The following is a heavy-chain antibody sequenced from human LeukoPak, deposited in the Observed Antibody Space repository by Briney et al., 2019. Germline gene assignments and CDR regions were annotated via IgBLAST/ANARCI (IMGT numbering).Heavy chain of an antibody. CDR3: ARDRGAIFGVVIPLGAFDI. CDR2: IYHSGST. V-gene: IGHV4-30-2*01. D-gene: IGHD3-3*01. J-gene: IGHJ3*02. CDR1: GGSISSGGYY. Sequence: SQTLSLTCTVSGGSISSGGYYWSWIRQPPGKGLEWIGYIYHSGSTYYNPSLKSRVTISVDRSKNQFSLKLSSVTAADTAVYYCARDRGAIFGVVIPLGAFDIWGQGTMVTVSS.